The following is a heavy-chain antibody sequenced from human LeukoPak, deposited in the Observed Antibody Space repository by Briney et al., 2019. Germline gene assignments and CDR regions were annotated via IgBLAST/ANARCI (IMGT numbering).Heavy chain of an antibody. CDR2: IRYDGNNQ. CDR1: GFTFSSNG. J-gene: IGHJ4*02. V-gene: IGHV3-30*02. D-gene: IGHD3-10*01. CDR3: AKDRSGNSYGHFDY. Sequence: GGSLRLSCAASGFTFSSNGMHWVRQAPGKGLEWVAFIRYDGNNQYYADSVKGRFTISRDNSKNSLYLHMNSLRAEDTALYYCAKDRSGNSYGHFDYWGQGTLVTVSS.